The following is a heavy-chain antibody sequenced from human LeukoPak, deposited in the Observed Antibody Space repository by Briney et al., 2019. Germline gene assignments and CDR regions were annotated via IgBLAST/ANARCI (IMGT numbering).Heavy chain of an antibody. Sequence: SETLSLTCAVYGGSFSGYYWSWIRQPPGKGLEWVGEINNSGSTNYNPSLKSRVTISVDTSKNQFSLKLSSGTAADTAVYYCARQHTYYDILTGYYRDWYFDLWGRGTLVTVSS. CDR1: GGSFSGYY. CDR3: ARQHTYYDILTGYYRDWYFDL. D-gene: IGHD3-9*01. CDR2: INNSGST. J-gene: IGHJ2*01. V-gene: IGHV4-34*01.